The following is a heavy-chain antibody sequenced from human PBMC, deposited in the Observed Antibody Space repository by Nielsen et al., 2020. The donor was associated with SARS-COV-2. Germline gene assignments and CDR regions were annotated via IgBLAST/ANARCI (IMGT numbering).Heavy chain of an antibody. CDR3: VSPFFDY. J-gene: IGHJ4*02. CDR2: ASHSGGA. Sequence: SETLSLTCAVSGGSFSDYYWNWIRQSPGKGPEFIGEASHSGGANYNPSLKGRASMSLDKSKNRFSLNLTSVTAADTAVYYCVSPFFDYWGQGSLVTVSS. V-gene: IGHV4-34*01. CDR1: GGSFSDYY.